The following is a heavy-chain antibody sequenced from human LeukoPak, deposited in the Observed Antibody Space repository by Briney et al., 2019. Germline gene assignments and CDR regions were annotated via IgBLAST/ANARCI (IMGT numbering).Heavy chain of an antibody. Sequence: GGSLRLSCAASGFTFRSYGMHWVRQAPGKGLEWVAYIQNDGSNEQYADSVKGRFSISRDSSKNRLYLQMNSLRAEDTAVYYCARAKQRSIAAAPFDYWGQGTLVTVSS. V-gene: IGHV3-30*02. D-gene: IGHD6-13*01. CDR2: IQNDGSNE. CDR3: ARAKQRSIAAAPFDY. J-gene: IGHJ4*02. CDR1: GFTFRSYG.